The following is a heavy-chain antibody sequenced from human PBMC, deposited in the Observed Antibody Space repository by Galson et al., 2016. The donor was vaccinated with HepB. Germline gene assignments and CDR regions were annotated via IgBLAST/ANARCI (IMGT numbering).Heavy chain of an antibody. V-gene: IGHV5-51*01. D-gene: IGHD4-23*01. J-gene: IGHJ4*02. Sequence: QSGAEVKKPGESLQISCKGSGYSFTGHWIVWVRQMPGKGLEWMGIVWPGDSYTRYSPSFQGQVTISADRSISTAYLQWSSLKASDAAMHYCASRFGNSLDYWGQGTLVTVSS. CDR3: ASRFGNSLDY. CDR1: GYSFTGHW. CDR2: VWPGDSYT.